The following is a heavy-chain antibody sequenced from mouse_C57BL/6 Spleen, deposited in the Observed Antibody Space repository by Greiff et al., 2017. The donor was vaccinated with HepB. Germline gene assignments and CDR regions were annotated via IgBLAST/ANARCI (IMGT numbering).Heavy chain of an antibody. CDR1: GYTFTDYY. CDR2: INPNNGGT. V-gene: IGHV1-26*01. Sequence: EVQLQQSGPELVKPGASVKISCKASGYTFTDYYMNWVKQSHGKSLEWIGDINPNNGGTSYNQKFKGKATLTVDKSSSTACMELRRLTSEDSAVYYCARWGTTVPYWGQGTLVTVSA. D-gene: IGHD1-1*01. CDR3: ARWGTTVPY. J-gene: IGHJ3*01.